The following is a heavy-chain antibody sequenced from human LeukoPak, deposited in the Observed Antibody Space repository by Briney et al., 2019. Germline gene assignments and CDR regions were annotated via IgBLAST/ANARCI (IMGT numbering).Heavy chain of an antibody. Sequence: SETLSLTCAVYGGSFSGYYWSWIRQPPGKGLEWIGYIYYSGSTNYNPSLKSRVTISVDTSKNQFSLKLSSVTAADTAVYYCARAEPIPDAFDIRGQGTMVTVSS. CDR2: IYYSGST. V-gene: IGHV4-59*01. D-gene: IGHD2-21*01. CDR3: ARAEPIPDAFDI. CDR1: GGSFSGYY. J-gene: IGHJ3*02.